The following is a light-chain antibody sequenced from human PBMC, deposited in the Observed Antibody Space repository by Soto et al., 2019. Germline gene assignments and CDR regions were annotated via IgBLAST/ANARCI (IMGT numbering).Light chain of an antibody. CDR3: QVWDSGSAHVV. Sequence: SYELTQPPSVSVAPGKTASISCGGNDIGSKGVHWYQQKPGQAPVLVIYSDTDLPPVITERFSGSNSANLATLTISRVEAGDEADYYCQVWDSGSAHVVFGGVTKLTVL. J-gene: IGLJ2*01. CDR2: SDT. CDR1: DIGSKG. V-gene: IGLV3-21*01.